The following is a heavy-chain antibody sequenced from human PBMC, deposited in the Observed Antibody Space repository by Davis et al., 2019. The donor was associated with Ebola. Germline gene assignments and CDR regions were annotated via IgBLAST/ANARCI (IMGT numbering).Heavy chain of an antibody. J-gene: IGHJ6*04. CDR2: IIAYNGNI. V-gene: IGHV1-18*04. D-gene: IGHD6-19*01. CDR3: ATVRYSSGWMRPSYGMDV. Sequence: ASVPVSCKASGYTFTSYGISWVRQAPGQGLEWMGWIIAYNGNINYAQKPQGRGTMTTDTSTSTAYMELRSLRSDDTAVYYCATVRYSSGWMRPSYGMDVWGKGTTVTVSS. CDR1: GYTFTSYG.